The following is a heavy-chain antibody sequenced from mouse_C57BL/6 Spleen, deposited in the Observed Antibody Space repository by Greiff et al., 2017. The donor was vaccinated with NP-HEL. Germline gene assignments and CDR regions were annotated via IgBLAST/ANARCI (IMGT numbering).Heavy chain of an antibody. CDR1: GYSITSGYY. J-gene: IGHJ3*01. Sequence: EVQLQESGPGLVKPSQSLSLTCSVTGYSITSGYYWNWIRQFPGNKLEWMGYISYDGSNNYNPSLKNRISITRDTSKNQFFLKLNSVTTEDTATYYCARDGYYPYWGQGTLVTVSA. D-gene: IGHD2-3*01. CDR3: ARDGYYPY. V-gene: IGHV3-6*01. CDR2: ISYDGSN.